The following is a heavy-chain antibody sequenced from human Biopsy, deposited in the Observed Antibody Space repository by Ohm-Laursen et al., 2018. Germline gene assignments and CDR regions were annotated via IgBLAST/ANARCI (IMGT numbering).Heavy chain of an antibody. V-gene: IGHV4-4*07. J-gene: IGHJ3*01. CDR2: IYPDGST. D-gene: IGHD3-22*01. CDR3: ASVVLGPTNDAFDL. CDR1: GGDIYNYY. Sequence: SVTLSLTCNVSGGDIYNYYWRWIRQPAGKRLEWIGRIYPDGSTNYNPSLESRVTMSVDTSKKQLSLRLRSVTAADTAMYYCASVVLGPTNDAFDLWGQGTMVVVSS.